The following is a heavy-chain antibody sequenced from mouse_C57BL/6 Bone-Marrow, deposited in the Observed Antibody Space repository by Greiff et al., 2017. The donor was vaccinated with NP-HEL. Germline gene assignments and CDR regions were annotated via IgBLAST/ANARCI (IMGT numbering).Heavy chain of an antibody. CDR1: GFTFSSYT. V-gene: IGHV5-9*01. J-gene: IGHJ4*01. D-gene: IGHD2-3*01. CDR3: ARYDGYYPHYYAIDY. CDR2: ISGGGGNT. Sequence: DVMLVESGGGLVKPGGSLKLSCAASGFTFSSYTMSWVRQTPEQRLEWVATISGGGGNTYYPDSVKGRFTISRDNAKNTLYLQMSSLRSEDTALYYCARYDGYYPHYYAIDYWGQGTSVTVSS.